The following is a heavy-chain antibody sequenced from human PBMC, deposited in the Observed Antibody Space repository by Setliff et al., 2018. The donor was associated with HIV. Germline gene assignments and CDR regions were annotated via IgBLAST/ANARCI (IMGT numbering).Heavy chain of an antibody. J-gene: IGHJ4*02. CDR2: INHSGST. CDR1: GGSFSGYY. V-gene: IGHV4-34*01. Sequence: SETLSLTCAVYGGSFSGYYWSWIRQPPGKGLEWIGEINHSGSTNYNPSLKSRVTISVDTSKNQFSLKLSSVTAADTAVYYCARGRVRGVIIPFDYWGQGTLVT. D-gene: IGHD3-10*01. CDR3: ARGRVRGVIIPFDY.